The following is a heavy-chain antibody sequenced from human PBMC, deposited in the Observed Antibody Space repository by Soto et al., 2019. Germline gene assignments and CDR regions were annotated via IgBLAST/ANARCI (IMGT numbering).Heavy chain of an antibody. CDR2: IYWNDDT. D-gene: IGHD2-2*01. CDR3: AHSVAMIVVVQAAMGGWFDP. V-gene: IGHV2-5*01. Sequence: QITLKESGPTLVKPTQTLTLTCTFSGFSLSTSGVGVGWIRQPPGKVLEWLALIYWNDDTRYSPSLKSRLTIPKDTSKNKVVLTMTNMDPVDTATYYCAHSVAMIVVVQAAMGGWFDPWGQGTLVTVSS. CDR1: GFSLSTSGVG. J-gene: IGHJ5*02.